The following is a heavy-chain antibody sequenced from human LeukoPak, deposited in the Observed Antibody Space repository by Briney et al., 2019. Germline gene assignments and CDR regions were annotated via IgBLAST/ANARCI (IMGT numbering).Heavy chain of an antibody. CDR3: AKDLRVVPAATPQTLDY. V-gene: IGHV3-30*02. CDR2: IRYDGSNK. Sequence: PGGSLRLSCAASGFTFSSYGMHWVRQAPGKGLEWVAFIRYDGSNKYYADSVKGRFTISRDNSKNTLYLQMNSLRAEDTAVYYCAKDLRVVPAATPQTLDYWGQGTLVTVSS. D-gene: IGHD2-2*01. J-gene: IGHJ4*02. CDR1: GFTFSSYG.